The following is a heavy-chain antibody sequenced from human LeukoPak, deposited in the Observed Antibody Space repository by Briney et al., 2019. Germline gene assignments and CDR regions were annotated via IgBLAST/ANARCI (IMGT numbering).Heavy chain of an antibody. J-gene: IGHJ4*02. V-gene: IGHV1-69*06. CDR2: IIPMSDTA. D-gene: IGHD3-22*01. Sequence: GASVKVSCKASGGTFNSYAISWVRQAPGQGLEWMGGIIPMSDTANYPQKFRGRLTITADIPTSTVYMELSSLRSDDTAVYYCARGEDYYDSRTLRDWGQGTLVTVSS. CDR1: GGTFNSYA. CDR3: ARGEDYYDSRTLRD.